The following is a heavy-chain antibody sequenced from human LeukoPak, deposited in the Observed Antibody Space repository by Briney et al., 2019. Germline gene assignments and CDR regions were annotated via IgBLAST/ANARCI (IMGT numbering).Heavy chain of an antibody. V-gene: IGHV1-18*01. CDR2: ISAYNGNT. CDR3: AGHSRDYDYVWGSYWAFDI. CDR1: GYTFTSYG. J-gene: IGHJ3*02. Sequence: GASVKVSCKASGYTFTSYGISWVRQAPGQGLEWMGWISAYNGNTNYAQKLQGRVTMTTDTSTSTAYMGLRSLRSDDTAVYYCAGHSRDYDYVWGSYWAFDIWGQGTVVTVSS. D-gene: IGHD3-16*01.